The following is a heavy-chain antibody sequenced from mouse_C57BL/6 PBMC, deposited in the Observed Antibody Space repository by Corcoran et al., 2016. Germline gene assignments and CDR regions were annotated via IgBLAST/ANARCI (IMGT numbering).Heavy chain of an antibody. CDR1: GYTFTDYE. CDR2: IDPETGGT. D-gene: IGHD1-1*02. CDR3: TRGGSWFAY. V-gene: IGHV1-15*01. J-gene: IGHJ3*01. Sequence: QAQLQPSGAELVRPGASVTLSCKASGYTFTDYEMHWVKQTPVHGLEWIGAIDPETGGTAYNQKFKGKAILTADKSSSTAYMELRSLTSEDSAVYYCTRGGSWFAYWGQGTLVTVSA.